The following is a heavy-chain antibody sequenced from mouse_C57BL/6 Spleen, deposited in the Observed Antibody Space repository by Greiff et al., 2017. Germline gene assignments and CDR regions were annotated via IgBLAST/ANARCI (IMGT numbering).Heavy chain of an antibody. CDR2: SRNKANDYTT. D-gene: IGHD2-5*01. V-gene: IGHV7-1*01. Sequence: EVKVVESGGGLVQSGRSLRLSCATSGFTFSDFYMEWVRQAPGKGLEWIAASRNKANDYTTEYSASVKGRFIVSRDTSQSILYLQMNALRAEDTAMYYCARDAGVTTRSLYWYFDVWGTGTTVTVSS. CDR1: GFTFSDFY. CDR3: ARDAGVTTRSLYWYFDV. J-gene: IGHJ1*03.